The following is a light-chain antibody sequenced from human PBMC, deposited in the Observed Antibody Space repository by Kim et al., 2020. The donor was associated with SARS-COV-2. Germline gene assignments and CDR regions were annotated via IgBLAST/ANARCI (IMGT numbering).Light chain of an antibody. J-gene: IGKJ4*01. Sequence: YTGEIATLSCRASRNIYSGLAWYKQKPGQAPRLLIFGASIGAPSTPARFSGSGSGTDFSLIISSLQSEDSAVYFCQQYSNWPPLTFGGGTKVVIK. CDR3: QQYSNWPPLT. CDR2: GAS. CDR1: RNIYSG. V-gene: IGKV3-15*01.